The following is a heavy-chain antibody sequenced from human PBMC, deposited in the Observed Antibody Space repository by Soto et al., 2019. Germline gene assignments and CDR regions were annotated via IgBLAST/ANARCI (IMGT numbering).Heavy chain of an antibody. CDR2: ITDTGGDT. J-gene: IGHJ4*02. CDR3: ARASGESYPGSRVFDS. V-gene: IGHV3-23*01. D-gene: IGHD3-10*01. Sequence: HPGGSLRLSCAASGFTFSSNAMSWVRQAPGKGLEWVSVITDTGGDTPYADSVKGRFTISRDNSKNTLYLQMNSLRAEDTAIYYCARASGESYPGSRVFDSWGQGTRVTVSS. CDR1: GFTFSSNA.